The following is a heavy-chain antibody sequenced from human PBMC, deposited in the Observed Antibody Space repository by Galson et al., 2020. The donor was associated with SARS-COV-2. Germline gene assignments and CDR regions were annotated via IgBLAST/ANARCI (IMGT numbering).Heavy chain of an antibody. Sequence: GESLKISCVGSGFTFSSHWMSWVRQAPGKGLEWVADIKPDGSDKYYVDSVKGRFPIARDNAKNSLYLQMNSLGAEDTAVYYCARGHWGRDYWGQGTLVTVSS. J-gene: IGHJ4*02. V-gene: IGHV3-7*04. CDR3: ARGHWGRDY. CDR1: GFTFSSHW. D-gene: IGHD7-27*01. CDR2: IKPDGSDK.